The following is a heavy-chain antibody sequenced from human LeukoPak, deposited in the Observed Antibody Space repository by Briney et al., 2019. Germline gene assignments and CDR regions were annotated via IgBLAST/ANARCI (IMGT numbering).Heavy chain of an antibody. CDR2: IYYSGST. D-gene: IGHD2-2*01. CDR1: GGSISSSSYY. J-gene: IGHJ4*02. Sequence: SETLSLTCTVSGGSISSSSYYWGWIRQPSGKGLEWIGSIYYSGSTYYNPSLKSRVTISVDTSKNQFSLKLSSVTAADTAVYYCASTALGYCSSTSCFTPHYFDYWGQGTLVTVSS. V-gene: IGHV4-39*01. CDR3: ASTALGYCSSTSCFTPHYFDY.